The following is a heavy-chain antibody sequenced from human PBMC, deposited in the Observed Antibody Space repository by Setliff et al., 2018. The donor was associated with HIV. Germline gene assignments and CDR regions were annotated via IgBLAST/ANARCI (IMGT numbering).Heavy chain of an antibody. V-gene: IGHV1-8*02. Sequence: ASVKVSCKASGFTFINYDINWVRQAPGQGLEWMGWMNPNSSNTGYAQKFQGRVAMTRNTSINTAYMELSSLRSEDTAVYYCARGRVMVYANRRYYYYMDVGGKGTTVTVSS. CDR1: GFTFINYD. CDR3: ARGRVMVYANRRYYYYMDV. CDR2: MNPNSSNT. J-gene: IGHJ6*03. D-gene: IGHD2-8*01.